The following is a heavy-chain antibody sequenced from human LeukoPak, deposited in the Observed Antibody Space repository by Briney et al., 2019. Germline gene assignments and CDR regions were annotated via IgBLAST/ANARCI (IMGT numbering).Heavy chain of an antibody. D-gene: IGHD2-15*01. CDR2: FHYSGST. J-gene: IGHJ5*02. V-gene: IGHV4-59*02. CDR3: ARGGRYCSGGSCPAWFDP. CDR1: GDSVNSYY. Sequence: SETLSLTCTVSGDSVNSYYWSWIRQPPGKGLEWIGHFHYSGSTNYNPSLKSRVTMSVDTSKNQFSLKVTSVTAADSAVYYCARGGRYCSGGSCPAWFDPWGQGTLVTVSS.